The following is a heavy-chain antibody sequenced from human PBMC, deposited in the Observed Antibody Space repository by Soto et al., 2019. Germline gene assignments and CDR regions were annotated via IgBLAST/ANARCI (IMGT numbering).Heavy chain of an antibody. D-gene: IGHD1-26*01. CDR2: TYYRSKWYN. CDR3: VRLIGNSWLDF. CDR1: GDSVSSRSAT. V-gene: IGHV6-1*01. J-gene: IGHJ5*01. Sequence: SHTLSLTCAISGDSVSSRSATWNWIRQPPSRGLEWLGRTYYRSKWYNDYAESVKSRITINPDTSKNQFSLHLNSVTPEDTAVYYCVRLIGNSWLDFWGQGTLVTVSS.